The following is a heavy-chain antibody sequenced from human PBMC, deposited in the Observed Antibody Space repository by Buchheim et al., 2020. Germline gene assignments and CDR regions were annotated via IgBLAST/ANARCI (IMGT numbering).Heavy chain of an antibody. CDR2: ISYDGSNK. V-gene: IGHV3-30*04. J-gene: IGHJ4*02. CDR3: ASIGKADY. D-gene: IGHD3-16*02. CDR1: GFTFSSYA. Sequence: QVQLVESGGGVVQPGRSLRLSCAASGFTFSSYAMHWVRQAPGKGLEWVAVISYDGSNKYYADSVKGRFTISRDNSKNTLYLQMNSLRAEDTAVYYCASIGKADYLGQGTL.